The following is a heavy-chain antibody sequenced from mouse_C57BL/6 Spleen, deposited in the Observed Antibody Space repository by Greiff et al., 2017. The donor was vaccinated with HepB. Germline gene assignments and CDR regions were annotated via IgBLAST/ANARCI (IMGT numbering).Heavy chain of an antibody. CDR3: TRDYGGSSGPFAY. D-gene: IGHD3-2*02. CDR2: ISSGGDYI. J-gene: IGHJ3*01. Sequence: EVKLMESGEGLVKPGGSLKISCAASGFTFSSYAMSWVRQTPEKRLEWVAYISSGGDYIYYADTVKGRFTIARDKARNTLYLQMSSLKSEDTAMYYCTRDYGGSSGPFAYWGQGTLVTVSA. CDR1: GFTFSSYA. V-gene: IGHV5-9-1*02.